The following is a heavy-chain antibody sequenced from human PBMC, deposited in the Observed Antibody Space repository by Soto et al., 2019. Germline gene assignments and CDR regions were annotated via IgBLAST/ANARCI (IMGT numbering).Heavy chain of an antibody. CDR2: IHSSSSTI. Sequence: GSLRLSCAASGFTFSSYAMHWVRQAPGKGLEWVSFIHSSSSTIYYADSVKGRFTISRDNAKNSLYLQMNSLRDEDTAVYYCARDRGYTYGFDFWGQGALVTVSS. V-gene: IGHV3-48*02. J-gene: IGHJ4*02. D-gene: IGHD5-18*01. CDR3: ARDRGYTYGFDF. CDR1: GFTFSSYA.